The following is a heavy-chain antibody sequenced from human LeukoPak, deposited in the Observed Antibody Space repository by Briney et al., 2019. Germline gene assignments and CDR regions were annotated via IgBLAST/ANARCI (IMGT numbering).Heavy chain of an antibody. CDR1: GFTFSSCA. J-gene: IGHJ4*02. D-gene: IGHD2-15*01. CDR3: AKATCSGGSCYRFDY. V-gene: IGHV3-23*01. Sequence: GGSLRLSCAASGFTFSSCAMSWVRQAPGKGLEWVSAISGSGGSTYYADSVKGRFTISRDNSKNTLYLQMNSLRAEDTAIYYCAKATCSGGSCYRFDYWGQGTLVTVSS. CDR2: ISGSGGST.